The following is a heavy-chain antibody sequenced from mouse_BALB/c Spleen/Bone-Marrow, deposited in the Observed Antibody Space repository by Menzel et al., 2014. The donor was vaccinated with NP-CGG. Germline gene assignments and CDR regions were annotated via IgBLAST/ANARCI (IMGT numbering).Heavy chain of an antibody. CDR1: GFTFSSYG. CDR2: INSNGGST. Sequence: EVMLVESGGGLVQPGGSLKLSCAASGFTFSSYGMSWVRQTPDKRLELVATINSNGGSTNYPDSVKGRFTISRDNAKNTLYLQMSSLKSEDTAMYYCARVWYFDYWGQGTILTVSS. J-gene: IGHJ2*01. CDR3: ARVWYFDY. V-gene: IGHV5-6-3*01.